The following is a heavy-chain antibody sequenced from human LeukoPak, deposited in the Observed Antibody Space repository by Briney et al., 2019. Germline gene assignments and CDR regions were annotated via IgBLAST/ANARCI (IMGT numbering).Heavy chain of an antibody. Sequence: PGGSLRLSCAASGFTFDDYAMHWVRQAPGKGLEWVSGISWNSGSIGYADSVKGRFTISRDNAKNSLYLQMNSLRAEDTALYYCAKAFSYEPREDYYGSGSYDYWGQGTLVTVSS. V-gene: IGHV3-9*01. CDR2: ISWNSGSI. CDR3: AKAFSYEPREDYYGSGSYDY. D-gene: IGHD3-10*01. J-gene: IGHJ4*02. CDR1: GFTFDDYA.